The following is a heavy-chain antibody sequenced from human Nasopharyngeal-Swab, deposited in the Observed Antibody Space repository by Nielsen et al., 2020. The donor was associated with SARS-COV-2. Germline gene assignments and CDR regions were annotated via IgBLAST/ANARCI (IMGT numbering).Heavy chain of an antibody. J-gene: IGHJ3*02. CDR1: GFTFTSYA. CDR2: IRGNGVST. Sequence: GGSLRLSCAASGFTFTSYAMSWVRQAPGKGLEWVSSIRGNGVSTYYADSVKGRFTISSDKSKSTLELQMSSLRAGDTAVYYYAKMRDWGDFAFDIWGQGTMVIVSS. CDR3: AKMRDWGDFAFDI. D-gene: IGHD7-27*01. V-gene: IGHV3-23*01.